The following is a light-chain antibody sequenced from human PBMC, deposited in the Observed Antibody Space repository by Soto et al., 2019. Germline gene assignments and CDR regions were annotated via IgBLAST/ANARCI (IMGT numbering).Light chain of an antibody. CDR1: QSVSSNS. CDR3: QHYGTSPVT. J-gene: IGKJ3*01. CDR2: GAS. Sequence: EIVLTQSPGTLSLSPEEGATLSCSASQSVSSNSLAWYQQKPGQAPRLLIYGASNWASGIPDRFSGSGSGTDFTLTISSLQPEDSAVYYCQHYGTSPVTFGPGTKVDIK. V-gene: IGKV3-20*01.